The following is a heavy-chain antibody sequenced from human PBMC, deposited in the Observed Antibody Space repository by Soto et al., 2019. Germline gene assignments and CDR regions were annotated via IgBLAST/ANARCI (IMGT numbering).Heavy chain of an antibody. CDR2: IYYSGST. J-gene: IGHJ4*02. CDR1: GGSISSSSYY. D-gene: IGHD4-17*01. CDR3: ASVNDYGDSPLADY. Sequence: PSETLSLTCTVSGGSISSSSYYWGWIRQPPGKGLEWIGSIYYSGSTYYNPSLKSRVTISVDTSKNQFSLKLSSVTAADTAVYYCASVNDYGDSPLADYWGQGTLVTVSS. V-gene: IGHV4-39*01.